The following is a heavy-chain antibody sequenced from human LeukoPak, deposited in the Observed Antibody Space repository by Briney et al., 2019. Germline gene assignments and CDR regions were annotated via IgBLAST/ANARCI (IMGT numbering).Heavy chain of an antibody. J-gene: IGHJ6*03. CDR2: FYHSGNT. Sequence: SETLSLTCTVSGGSISSYYWGWIRQPPGKGLEWIGSFYHSGNTYYNPSLESRVTISVDTSKNQFSLNLSSVTAADTAVYYCARLLGDLVVYYYYMDVWGKGTTVTVSS. CDR1: GGSISSYY. CDR3: ARLLGDLVVYYYYMDV. D-gene: IGHD2-21*01. V-gene: IGHV4-38-2*02.